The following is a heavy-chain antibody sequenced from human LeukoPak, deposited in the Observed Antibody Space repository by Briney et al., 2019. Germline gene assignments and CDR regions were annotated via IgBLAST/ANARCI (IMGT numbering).Heavy chain of an antibody. Sequence: SETLSLTCTVSGGSMNSYYWSWIRQPAGKGLEWIGRIYTSGSTNYNPSLKSRVTISVDTSKNQFSLKLSSVTAADTAVYYCARDPFRWLTDYWGQGTLVTVSS. V-gene: IGHV4-4*07. D-gene: IGHD6-19*01. CDR2: IYTSGST. CDR3: ARDPFRWLTDY. CDR1: GGSMNSYY. J-gene: IGHJ4*02.